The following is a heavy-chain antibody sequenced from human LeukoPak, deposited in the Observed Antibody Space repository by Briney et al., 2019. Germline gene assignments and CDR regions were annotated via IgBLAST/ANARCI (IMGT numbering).Heavy chain of an antibody. CDR1: GGSISSYY. V-gene: IGHV4-4*07. CDR2: IYTSGST. D-gene: IGHD3-10*01. J-gene: IGHJ4*02. CDR3: ARRVLWFGEYPQSLYYFDY. Sequence: SETLSLTCTVSGGSISSYYWSWIRQPAGKGLEWIGRIYTSGSTNYNPSLKSRVTMSVDTSKNQFSLKLSSVTAADTAVYYCARRVLWFGEYPQSLYYFDYWGQGTLVTVSS.